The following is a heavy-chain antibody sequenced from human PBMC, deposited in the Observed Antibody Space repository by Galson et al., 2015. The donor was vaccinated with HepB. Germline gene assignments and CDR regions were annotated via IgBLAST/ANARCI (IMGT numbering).Heavy chain of an antibody. CDR1: GFSLSTSGVG. Sequence: PALVKPTQTLTLTCTFSGFSLSTSGVGVGWIRQPPGKALEWLALIFWNDDKRYSLSLKSRLTITKDTSKNQVVLTMTDMDPVDTATYYCAHSLPDLRFYYSSSYWYFDLWGRGTLVTVSS. CDR2: IFWNDDK. V-gene: IGHV2-5*01. J-gene: IGHJ2*01. CDR3: AHSLPDLRFYYSSSYWYFDL. D-gene: IGHD3-3*01.